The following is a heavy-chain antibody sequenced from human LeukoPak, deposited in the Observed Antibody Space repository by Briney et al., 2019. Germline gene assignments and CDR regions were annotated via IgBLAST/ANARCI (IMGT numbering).Heavy chain of an antibody. J-gene: IGHJ3*02. Sequence: GGSLRLSCAASGFTFSSYGMHWVRQAPGKGLEWVAVIWYDGSNKYYADSVKGRFTISRDNSKNTLYLQMNSLRAEDTAVYYCARELYDFWSGSDAFDIWGQGTMVTVSS. CDR3: ARELYDFWSGSDAFDI. D-gene: IGHD3-3*01. CDR2: IWYDGSNK. CDR1: GFTFSSYG. V-gene: IGHV3-33*01.